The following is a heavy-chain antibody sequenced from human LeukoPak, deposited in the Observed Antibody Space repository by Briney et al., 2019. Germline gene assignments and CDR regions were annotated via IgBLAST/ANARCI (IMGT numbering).Heavy chain of an antibody. J-gene: IGHJ3*02. CDR2: INWNGGSA. CDR3: AGRDWGLNAFDI. V-gene: IGHV3-20*04. D-gene: IGHD7-27*01. CDR1: GFTFDDYG. Sequence: GGSLRLSCAASGFTFDDYGMSWVRQAPGKGLEWVSGINWNGGSAGYADSVKGRFTISRDNAKNSLYLQMNSLRAEDTALYYYAGRDWGLNAFDIWGQGTMVTVSS.